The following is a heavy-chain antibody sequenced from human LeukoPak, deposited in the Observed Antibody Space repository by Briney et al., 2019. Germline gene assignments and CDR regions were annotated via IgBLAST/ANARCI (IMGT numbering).Heavy chain of an antibody. CDR2: ITGSSSTI. J-gene: IGHJ4*02. Sequence: GGSLRLSCAASGFTFSSCDMNWVRQAPGKGLERVSYITGSSSTIYYADSVKGRFTISRDNAKNSLYLQMNSLRDEDTAVYYCARDAYDTSAYYYFDYWGQGTLVTVSS. V-gene: IGHV3-48*02. D-gene: IGHD3-22*01. CDR1: GFTFSSCD. CDR3: ARDAYDTSAYYYFDY.